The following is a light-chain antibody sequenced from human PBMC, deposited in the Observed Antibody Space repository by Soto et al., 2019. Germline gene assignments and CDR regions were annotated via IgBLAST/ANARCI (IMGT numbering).Light chain of an antibody. CDR3: QEANSYLEA. J-gene: IGKJ1*01. CDR2: KAS. CDR1: QTISSW. Sequence: DTQRTHYRFTLNGSVGERVTNTCRASQTISSWLAWYQQKPGKAPKLLIYKASTLKSGVPSRFSGSGSGTEFTLTIFSLQPDDFATYCCQEANSYLEAFAQGTRVDVK. V-gene: IGKV1-5*03.